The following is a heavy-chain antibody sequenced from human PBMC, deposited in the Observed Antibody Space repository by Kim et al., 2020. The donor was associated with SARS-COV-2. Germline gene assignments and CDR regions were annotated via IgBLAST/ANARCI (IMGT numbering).Heavy chain of an antibody. V-gene: IGHV1-69*02. CDR1: GGTFSSYT. D-gene: IGHD3-10*01. CDR3: ARCLGWAYDGSGSYAPSRRPYYYYGMDV. J-gene: IGHJ6*02. Sequence: SVKVSCKASGGTFSSYTISWVRQAPGQGLEWMGRIIPILGIANYAQKFQGRVTITADKSTSTAYMELSSLRSEDTAVYYCARCLGWAYDGSGSYAPSRRPYYYYGMDVWGQGTTVTVSS. CDR2: IIPILGIA.